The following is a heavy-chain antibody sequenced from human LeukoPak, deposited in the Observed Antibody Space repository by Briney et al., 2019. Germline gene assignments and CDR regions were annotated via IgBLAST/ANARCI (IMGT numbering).Heavy chain of an antibody. CDR3: AKEVLWFGELLGFDY. V-gene: IGHV3-30*18. Sequence: GGSLRLSCAASGFTFSSYGMHWVRQAPGKGLEWVAVISYDGSNKYYADSVKGRFTISRDNSKNTLYLQMNSLRAEDTAVYYCAKEVLWFGELLGFDYWGQGTLVTVSS. CDR2: ISYDGSNK. CDR1: GFTFSSYG. J-gene: IGHJ4*02. D-gene: IGHD3-10*01.